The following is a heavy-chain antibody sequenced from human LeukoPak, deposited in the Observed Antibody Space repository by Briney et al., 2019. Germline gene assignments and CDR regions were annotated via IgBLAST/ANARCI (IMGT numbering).Heavy chain of an antibody. CDR3: AKDKTYYDFWSGHDAFDI. J-gene: IGHJ3*02. CDR1: GFTFSSYW. V-gene: IGHV3-7*03. Sequence: GGSLRLSCAASGFTFSSYWMSWVRQAPGKGLEWVANIKQDGSEKYYVDSVKGRFTISRDNAKNSLYLQMNSLRAEDTAVYHCAKDKTYYDFWSGHDAFDIWGQGTMVTVSS. CDR2: IKQDGSEK. D-gene: IGHD3-3*01.